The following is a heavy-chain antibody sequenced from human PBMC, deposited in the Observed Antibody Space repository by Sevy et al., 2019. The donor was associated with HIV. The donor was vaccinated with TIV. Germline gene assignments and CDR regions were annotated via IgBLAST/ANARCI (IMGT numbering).Heavy chain of an antibody. CDR2: LYTSGST. J-gene: IGHJ4*02. CDR1: GGSISSYY. CDR3: AAYYYDSSGYYYFDY. Sequence: SETLSLACTVSGGSISSYYWSWIRRPAGKGLEWIGRLYTSGSTNYNPSLKSRVTMSVDTSKNQFSLKLSSVTAADTAVYYCAAYYYDSSGYYYFDYWGQGTLVTVSS. V-gene: IGHV4-4*07. D-gene: IGHD3-22*01.